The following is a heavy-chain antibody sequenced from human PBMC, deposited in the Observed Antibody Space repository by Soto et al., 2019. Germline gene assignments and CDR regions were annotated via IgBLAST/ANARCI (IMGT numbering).Heavy chain of an antibody. V-gene: IGHV1-18*04. D-gene: IGHD2-21*01. Sequence: QVQLVQSGSEVNKPGASVKVSCKTSGYTFTLYGISWVRQAPGQGLEWMGWISTYNGNTKYAQKLQGRVTMTTDTSTSPASMELRSLKSVDTAVYFGARMIASSIDYWGQGTLVTVSS. CDR1: GYTFTLYG. CDR2: ISTYNGNT. J-gene: IGHJ4*02. CDR3: ARMIASSIDY.